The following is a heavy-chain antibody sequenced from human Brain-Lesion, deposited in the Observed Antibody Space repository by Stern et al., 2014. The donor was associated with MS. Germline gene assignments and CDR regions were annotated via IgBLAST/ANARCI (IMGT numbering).Heavy chain of an antibody. D-gene: IGHD3-3*01. Sequence: QMQLVQSGAEVKKPGASVKVSCKTSGYIFTGYYIHWVRQAPGQGLEWMAWINPNNGGTKYETKFQGRVTMSRDTSISTAYVELSSLTSDDTAVYYCARDQRGITIFGVVTDYYYLGMDVWGQGTTVTVSS. CDR1: GYIFTGYY. V-gene: IGHV1-2*02. CDR2: INPNNGGT. J-gene: IGHJ6*02. CDR3: ARDQRGITIFGVVTDYYYLGMDV.